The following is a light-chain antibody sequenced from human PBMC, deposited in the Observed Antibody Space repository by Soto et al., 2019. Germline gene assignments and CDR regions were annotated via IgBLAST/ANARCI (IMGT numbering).Light chain of an antibody. V-gene: IGKV1-27*01. Sequence: NHITQSPSSLSASVLYRVTISFRSSLGISDYLAWYQQKPGKVPRLLIYAASTLQSGVPSRFSGSGSGTDFTLTISSLQPEDAATYYCQKYNSAPLTFGGGTKVDIK. CDR3: QKYNSAPLT. CDR1: LGISDY. J-gene: IGKJ4*01. CDR2: AAS.